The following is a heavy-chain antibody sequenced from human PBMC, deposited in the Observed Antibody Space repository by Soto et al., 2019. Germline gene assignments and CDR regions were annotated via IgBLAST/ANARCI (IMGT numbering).Heavy chain of an antibody. CDR1: GYTFTSYG. V-gene: IGHV1-18*01. J-gene: IGHJ5*02. CDR3: ASDYYGSGSTLAGGTLGRWFDP. CDR2: ISAYNGNT. Sequence: QVKLVQSGAEVKKPGASVKVSCKASGYTFTSYGISWGRQAPGQGLEWMGWISAYNGNTNYAQKLQGRVTMTTDTSTSTAYMELRSLRSDDTAVYYCASDYYGSGSTLAGGTLGRWFDPWGQGTLVTVSS. D-gene: IGHD3-10*01.